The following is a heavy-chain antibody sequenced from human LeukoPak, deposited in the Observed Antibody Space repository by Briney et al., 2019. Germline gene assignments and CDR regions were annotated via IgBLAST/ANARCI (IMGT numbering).Heavy chain of an antibody. D-gene: IGHD5-18*01. J-gene: IGHJ4*02. CDR3: ARDRTAMANFDY. V-gene: IGHV4-59*01. CDR1: GGSISSYY. Sequence: SETLSLTCTVSGGSISSYYWSWIRQPPGKGLEWIGYIYYSGSTNYNPSLKSRVTISVDTSKNHFSLKLTSVTAADTAVYYCARDRTAMANFDYWGQGTLVTVSS. CDR2: IYYSGST.